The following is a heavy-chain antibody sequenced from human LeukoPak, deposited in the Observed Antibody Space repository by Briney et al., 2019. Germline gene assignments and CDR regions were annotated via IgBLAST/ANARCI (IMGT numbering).Heavy chain of an antibody. Sequence: PSGRSPRLSCAAPGFTFDDYAMHWVRQAPGKGLEWVSGISWNSGSIGYADSVKGRFTISRDNAKNSLYLQMNSLRAEDTALYYCAKDTTVIGGAFDIWGQGTMVTVSS. CDR1: GFTFDDYA. CDR3: AKDTTVIGGAFDI. D-gene: IGHD4-11*01. CDR2: ISWNSGSI. J-gene: IGHJ3*02. V-gene: IGHV3-9*01.